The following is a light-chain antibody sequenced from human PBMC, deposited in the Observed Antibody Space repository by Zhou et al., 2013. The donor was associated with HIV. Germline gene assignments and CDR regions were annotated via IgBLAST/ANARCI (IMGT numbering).Light chain of an antibody. CDR2: KAS. V-gene: IGKV1-5*03. CDR3: QQYYLYST. Sequence: DIQMTQSPSSLSASVGDRVTITCRASQDIRNDLNWYQQKPGKAPKLLIYKASTLESGVPSRFSGSGSGTEFTLTISSLQPDDFATYYCQQYYLYSTFGQGTKVEIK. J-gene: IGKJ1*01. CDR1: QDIRND.